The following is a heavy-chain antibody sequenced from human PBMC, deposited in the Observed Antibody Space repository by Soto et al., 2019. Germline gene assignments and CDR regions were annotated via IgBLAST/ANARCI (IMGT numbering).Heavy chain of an antibody. CDR3: MKAHESGDFLGMSV. CDR1: GGSVSTGMKY. J-gene: IGHJ6*02. D-gene: IGHD3-10*01. V-gene: IGHV4-61*01. CDR2: MYKTGET. Sequence: SETLSLPCTVSGGSVSTGMKYWGWVRQPPGKALEFIGYMYKTGETLLNSSLKSRVTLSMETSKNQFSLTLSSVTAADTAVYFCMKAHESGDFLGMSVWGPGTTVTVSS.